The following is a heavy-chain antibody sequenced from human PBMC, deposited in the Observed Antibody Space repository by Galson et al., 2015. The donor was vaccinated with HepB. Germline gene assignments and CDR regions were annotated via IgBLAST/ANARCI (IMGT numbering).Heavy chain of an antibody. CDR3: ARDGGGTRRFDY. Sequence: LRLSCAVSGFTFSDHYMDWVRQAPGKGLEWVGRSENKANSYTTEYAASVKGRFTISRDDSKNSLSLQMNSLKTEDTAVYYCARDGGGTRRFDYWGQGTLVTVSS. CDR1: GFTFSDHY. CDR2: SENKANSYTT. D-gene: IGHD1-1*01. V-gene: IGHV3-72*01. J-gene: IGHJ4*02.